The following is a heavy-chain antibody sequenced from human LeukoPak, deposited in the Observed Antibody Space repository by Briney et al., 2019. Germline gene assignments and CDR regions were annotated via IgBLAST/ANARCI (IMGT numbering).Heavy chain of an antibody. CDR1: GGSISSYY. Sequence: PSETLSLTCTVSGGSISSYYWSWIRQPPGKGLEWIGYIHYSGSTNYNASLKSRVTISVGTSKNQFSLNLSSVTAADTAVYYCAREGGPYRPLDYSGQGTLVTVSS. CDR2: IHYSGST. CDR3: AREGGPYRPLDY. V-gene: IGHV4-59*01. J-gene: IGHJ4*02.